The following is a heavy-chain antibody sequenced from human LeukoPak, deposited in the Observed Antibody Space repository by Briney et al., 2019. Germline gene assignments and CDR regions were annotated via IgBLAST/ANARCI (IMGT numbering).Heavy chain of an antibody. CDR1: GYTFTAYY. V-gene: IGHV1-2*02. CDR3: ARAMNSWFLLDLDY. D-gene: IGHD3-22*01. Sequence: ASMKVSCKASGYTFTAYYIHWVRQAPGQGLEWMGWIDPNSGDTKYVEKFQGRVTMARDTSFSTAYMALSSLRSDDTAMYYCARAMNSWFLLDLDYWGQGNLVTVSS. J-gene: IGHJ4*02. CDR2: IDPNSGDT.